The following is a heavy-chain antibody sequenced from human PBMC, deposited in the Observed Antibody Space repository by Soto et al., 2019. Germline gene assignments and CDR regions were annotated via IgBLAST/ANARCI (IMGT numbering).Heavy chain of an antibody. J-gene: IGHJ6*02. D-gene: IGHD6-13*01. CDR3: ARDLESSSWYGGYYYYYGMDV. Sequence: PSQTLSLTCVLSGDSVSSNSAAWNWIRQSPSRGLEWLGRTYYRSKWYNDYAVSVKSRITINPGTSKNQFSLQLNSVTPEDTAVYYCARDLESSSWYGGYYYYYGMDVWGQGTTVTVSS. CDR2: TYYRSKWYN. V-gene: IGHV6-1*01. CDR1: GDSVSSNSAA.